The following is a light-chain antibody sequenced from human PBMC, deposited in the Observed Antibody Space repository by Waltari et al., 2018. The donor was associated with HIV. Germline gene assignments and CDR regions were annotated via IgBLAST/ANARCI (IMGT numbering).Light chain of an antibody. CDR3: QQYENWPPFT. CDR1: QSVSSH. V-gene: IGKV3-15*01. Sequence: EIVMTQSPATLSMSPGERVTFSCRASQSVSSHLAWYQQKPGQAPRLLIYRASTRATGIPARFSGSGSGTEFTLTISSLQSEDFAVYFCQQYENWPPFTFGQGTRLQIK. CDR2: RAS. J-gene: IGKJ2*01.